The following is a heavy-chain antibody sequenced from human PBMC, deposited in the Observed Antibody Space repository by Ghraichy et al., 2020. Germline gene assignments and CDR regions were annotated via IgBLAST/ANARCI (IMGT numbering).Heavy chain of an antibody. CDR1: GGTFSSYA. V-gene: IGHV1-69*10. CDR3: ARDLTGSSTMMGGLFDY. Sequence: SVKVSCKASGGTFSSYAISWVRQAPGQGLEWMGGIIPILGIANYAQKFQGRVTITADKSTSTAYMELSSLRSEDTAVYYCARDLTGSSTMMGGLFDYWGQGTLVTVSS. CDR2: IIPILGIA. D-gene: IGHD3-22*01. J-gene: IGHJ4*02.